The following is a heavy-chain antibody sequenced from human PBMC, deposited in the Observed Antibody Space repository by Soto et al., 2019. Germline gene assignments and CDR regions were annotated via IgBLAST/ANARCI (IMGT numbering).Heavy chain of an antibody. CDR1: GGSINSGRNF. Sequence: SETLSLTCAVSGGSINSGRNFWGWILHPPGKGLEWIGSMFSSGDTYYNPSLMNRVTISLDTSKNLFSLKLSSVTAADTAVYFCASMRYSSSSNLDYWGQGTLVTVSS. J-gene: IGHJ4*02. CDR3: ASMRYSSSSNLDY. V-gene: IGHV4-39*07. D-gene: IGHD6-13*01. CDR2: MFSSGDT.